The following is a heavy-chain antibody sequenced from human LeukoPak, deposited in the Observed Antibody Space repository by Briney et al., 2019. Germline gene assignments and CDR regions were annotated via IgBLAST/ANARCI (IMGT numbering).Heavy chain of an antibody. CDR2: INPNSGGT. D-gene: IGHD3-16*01. V-gene: IGHV1-2*02. J-gene: IGHJ6*03. CDR3: AREGPTGAVMLDYYYMDV. CDR1: GSTFTGYY. Sequence: ASVNVSLKCAGSTFTGYYMHWGRQAPGPGREWVGWINPNSGGTSYTQKFEGRVTITRDTSSSTAYMELSRLRTDDTAVYYCAREGPTGAVMLDYYYMDVWGKGTTVTVSS.